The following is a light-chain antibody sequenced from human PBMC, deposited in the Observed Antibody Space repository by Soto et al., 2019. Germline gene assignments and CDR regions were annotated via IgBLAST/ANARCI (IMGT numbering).Light chain of an antibody. CDR3: GADHGSGSNFVYPVV. CDR2: VGTGGIVG. Sequence: QSVLTQPPSASASLGASVTLTCTLSSGYSNYKVAWYQQRPGKGTRFMMRVGTGGIVGSKGDDIPDRFSVLGSGLNRYLTIKNIQEEDESDYHCGADHGSGSNFVYPVVFGTGTKLTVL. CDR1: SGYSNYK. V-gene: IGLV9-49*01. J-gene: IGLJ1*01.